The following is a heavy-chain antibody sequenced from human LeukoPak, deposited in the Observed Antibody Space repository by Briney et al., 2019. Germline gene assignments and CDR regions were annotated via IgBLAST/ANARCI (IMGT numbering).Heavy chain of an antibody. CDR1: GFTFSSYS. CDR3: AREWNYGSGSKMAYFDY. D-gene: IGHD3-10*01. Sequence: GGSLRLSCAASGFTFSSYSMNWVRQAPGKGLEWVSSISSSSSYIYYADSVKGRFTISRDNAKSSLYLQMNSLRAEDTAVYYCAREWNYGSGSKMAYFDYWGQGTLVTVSS. V-gene: IGHV3-21*01. CDR2: ISSSSSYI. J-gene: IGHJ4*02.